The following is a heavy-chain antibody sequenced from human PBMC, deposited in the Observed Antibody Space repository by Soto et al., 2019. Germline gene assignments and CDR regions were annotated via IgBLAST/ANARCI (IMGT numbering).Heavy chain of an antibody. V-gene: IGHV4-34*01. D-gene: IGHD2-8*02. Sequence: VQLQQWGAGLLKPSETLSLTCAVYGGSFSAYYWTWIRQPPGTGLEWIGEINHSGSTNYNPSLTSQVTISVDTPKNQFSLKLSSVTAADTAVYYCARDKITGLVDYWGQGTLVTVSS. J-gene: IGHJ4*02. CDR2: INHSGST. CDR1: GGSFSAYY. CDR3: ARDKITGLVDY.